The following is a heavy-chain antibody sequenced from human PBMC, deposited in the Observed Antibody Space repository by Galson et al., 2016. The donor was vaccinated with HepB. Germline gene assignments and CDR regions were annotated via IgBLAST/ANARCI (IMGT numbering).Heavy chain of an antibody. CDR1: GFTLSTYH. CDR2: VWFDGYTK. J-gene: IGHJ3*01. V-gene: IGHV3-33*08. D-gene: IGHD3-10*01. Sequence: SLRLSCAASGFTLSTYHMNWVRQAPGKGLEWVAVVWFDGYTKFYADSVRGRFTVSRDSSRDTVDLQMNNLRAEDTAMYFCARDLGVRGYGREPRDAYDLWGQGTMVSVSS. CDR3: ARDLGVRGYGREPRDAYDL.